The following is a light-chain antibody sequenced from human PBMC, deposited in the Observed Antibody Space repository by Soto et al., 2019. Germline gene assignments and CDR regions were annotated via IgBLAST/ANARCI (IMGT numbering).Light chain of an antibody. CDR1: SSDVGGYNY. V-gene: IGLV2-14*03. CDR2: DVS. Sequence: QSALTQPASVSGSPGQSITISCTGTSSDVGGYNYVSWYQQHPGQAPKLMIYDVSNRPSGVPNRFSGSRSGNTASLTISGLQAGDEAHYYCSSYTGSTALVVFGGGTHLTV. J-gene: IGLJ2*01. CDR3: SSYTGSTALVV.